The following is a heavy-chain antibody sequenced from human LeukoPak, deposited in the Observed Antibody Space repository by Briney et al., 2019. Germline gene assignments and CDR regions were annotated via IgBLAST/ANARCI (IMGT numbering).Heavy chain of an antibody. V-gene: IGHV1-8*01. Sequence: GASVKVSCTASGYTFTSYDIYWGRHATGQGLEWMGWMNPNSGNTGYAQKFQGRVTMSRNTSISTAYMELSSLRSEDTAVYYCARGVQGPLGDWFDPWGQGTLVTVSS. CDR3: ARGVQGPLGDWFDP. CDR2: MNPNSGNT. D-gene: IGHD1-1*01. J-gene: IGHJ5*02. CDR1: GYTFTSYD.